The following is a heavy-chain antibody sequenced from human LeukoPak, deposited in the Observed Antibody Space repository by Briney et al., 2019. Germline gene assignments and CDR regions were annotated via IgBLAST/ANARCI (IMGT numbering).Heavy chain of an antibody. V-gene: IGHV3-7*01. Sequence: GGSLRLSCAASGFTSGSYWMSWVRQAPGKGLEWVANIKQDGSEKYYVDSVRGRFTISRDNAKNSLYLQMNSLRAEDTAVYYCARDRGSSGWYEFDYWGQGTLVTVPS. CDR3: ARDRGSSGWYEFDY. CDR2: IKQDGSEK. J-gene: IGHJ4*02. D-gene: IGHD6-19*01. CDR1: GFTSGSYW.